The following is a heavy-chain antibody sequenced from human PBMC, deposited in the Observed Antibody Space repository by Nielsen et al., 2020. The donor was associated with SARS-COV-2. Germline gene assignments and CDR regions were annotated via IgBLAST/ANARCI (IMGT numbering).Heavy chain of an antibody. CDR1: GFTFSAYA. CDR2: VSGSGGTT. J-gene: IGHJ1*01. CDR3: AKDAFGDYEAECFHH. D-gene: IGHD4-17*01. Sequence: GGSLRLSCAASGFTFSAYAMSWVRQAPGKGLEWVSTVSGSGGTTYSADSVKGRFTISRDNHKNTVYMQLDSLRPDDTAVYFCAKDAFGDYEAECFHHWGQGTLVTVSS. V-gene: IGHV3-23*01.